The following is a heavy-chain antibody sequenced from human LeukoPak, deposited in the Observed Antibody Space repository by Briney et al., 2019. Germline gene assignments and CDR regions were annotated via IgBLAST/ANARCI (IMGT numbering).Heavy chain of an antibody. CDR3: ARGRRYCSGGSCYFDYFFDY. CDR1: GFTFNSYA. J-gene: IGHJ4*02. CDR2: ISYVGSIN. Sequence: GESLRLSCAASGFTFNSYAVHWVRQAPGKGLEWVAVISYVGSINFYTASVKGRFTISRGNSKNTLYLQMNSLRIDDTALYFCARGRRYCSGGSCYFDYFFDYWGQGTLVTVSS. D-gene: IGHD2-15*01. V-gene: IGHV3-30*04.